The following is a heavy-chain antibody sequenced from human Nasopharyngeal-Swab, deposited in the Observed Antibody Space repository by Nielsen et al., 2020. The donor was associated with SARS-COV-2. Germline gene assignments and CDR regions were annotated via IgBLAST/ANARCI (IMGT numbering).Heavy chain of an antibody. J-gene: IGHJ6*03. CDR3: ARCMGSGGYYYYHYYMDV. V-gene: IGHV1-69*06. CDR1: GGTFSSYA. Sequence: SVKVSCKASGGTFSSYAISWVRQAPGQGLERMGGIIPIFGTANYAQKFQGRVTITADKSTSTAYMGLSSLRSEDTAVYYCARCMGSGGYYYYHYYMDVWGKGTTVTVSS. CDR2: IIPIFGTA. D-gene: IGHD3-16*01.